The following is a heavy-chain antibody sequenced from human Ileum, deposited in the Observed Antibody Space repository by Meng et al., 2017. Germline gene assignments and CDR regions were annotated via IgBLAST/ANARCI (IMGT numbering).Heavy chain of an antibody. V-gene: IGHV4-34*01. D-gene: IGHD6-6*01. J-gene: IGHJ4*02. CDR1: GGSFSGYY. CDR3: ARGREQQLVRGFGY. CDR2: INHSGNT. Sequence: VPRQQWWAGLLKPSETRSVTCAGYGGSFSGYYLSWLRQPPGKGLEWIGEINHSGNTNYNPSLKSRVTLSLDTSKNHFSLNLTSVTAADTAVYYCARGREQQLVRGFGYWGQGTLVTVSS.